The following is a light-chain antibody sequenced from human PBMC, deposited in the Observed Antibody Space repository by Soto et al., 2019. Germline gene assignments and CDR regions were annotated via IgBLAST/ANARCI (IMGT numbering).Light chain of an antibody. J-gene: IGKJ4*01. V-gene: IGKV1-9*01. CDR3: QQLSNYPAT. CDR2: GAS. CDR1: QGISSH. Sequence: DIQLTQSPSFLSASVGDRVTITCRASQGISSHLAWYQQRPGRAPKVLIYGASTLQSGVSSRFSGRGGGSGTAFTLTISSLRPEDFETYYCQQLSNYPATLGGGTKVDIK.